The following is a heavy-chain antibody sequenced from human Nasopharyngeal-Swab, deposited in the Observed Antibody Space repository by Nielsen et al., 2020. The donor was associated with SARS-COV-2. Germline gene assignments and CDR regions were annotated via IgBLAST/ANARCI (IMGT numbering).Heavy chain of an antibody. CDR1: GGSISSYY. CDR2: IYYSGST. D-gene: IGHD5-18*01. V-gene: IGHV4-59*01. Sequence: SETLSLTCTVSGGSISSYYWSWIRQPPGKGLEWIGYIYYSGSTNYNPSLKSRVTISVDTSKNQFSLKLSFVTAADTAVYYCARRYSYGPFDYWGQGTLVTVSS. J-gene: IGHJ4*02. CDR3: ARRYSYGPFDY.